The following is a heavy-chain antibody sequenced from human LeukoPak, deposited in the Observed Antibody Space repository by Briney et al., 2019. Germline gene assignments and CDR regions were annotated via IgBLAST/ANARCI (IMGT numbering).Heavy chain of an antibody. V-gene: IGHV3-48*03. CDR1: GFTFSSYE. J-gene: IGHJ5*02. CDR3: ARGSSVYCSSTSCYDGFSSWFDP. CDR2: ISSSGSTI. D-gene: IGHD2-2*01. Sequence: GGSLRLSXAASGFTFSSYEMNWVRQAPGKGLEWASYISSSGSTIHYADSVKGRFTISRDNAKNSLYLQMNSLRAEDTAVYYCARGSSVYCSSTSCYDGFSSWFDPWGQGTLVTVSS.